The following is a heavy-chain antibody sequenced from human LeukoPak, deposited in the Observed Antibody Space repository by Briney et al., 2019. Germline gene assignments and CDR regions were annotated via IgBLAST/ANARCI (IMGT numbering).Heavy chain of an antibody. Sequence: SETLSLTCTVSGRSIRSNTYNWRWIRQPPGKELEWIGSIHYTGTTYYNPSLKSRVTISVDTSKNQFSLKLTSVTAADTAVYYCASFPLAVAGNMIEDYWGQGTLVTVSS. V-gene: IGHV4-39*07. J-gene: IGHJ4*02. CDR2: IHYTGTT. CDR1: GRSIRSNTYN. D-gene: IGHD6-19*01. CDR3: ASFPLAVAGNMIEDY.